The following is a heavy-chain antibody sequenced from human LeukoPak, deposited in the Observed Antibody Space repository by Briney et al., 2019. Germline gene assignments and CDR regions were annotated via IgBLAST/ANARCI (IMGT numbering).Heavy chain of an antibody. J-gene: IGHJ4*02. CDR1: GFTFSSYE. V-gene: IGHV3-48*03. Sequence: PGRSLRLSCAASGFTFSSYEMNWVCQGPGKGLERISNIRTTAEGANYAYYADSVKGRVTISRDDAKNTLYLHMNSLRDDDTAVYYCATDQRYAFDYWGQGILVTVSS. CDR3: ATDQRYAFDY. D-gene: IGHD3-9*01. CDR2: IRTTAEGANYA.